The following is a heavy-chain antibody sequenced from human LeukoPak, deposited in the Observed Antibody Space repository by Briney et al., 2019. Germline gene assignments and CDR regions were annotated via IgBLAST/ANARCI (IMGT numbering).Heavy chain of an antibody. CDR2: ISSHSRDI. Sequence: TGGSLRLSCAVSGFTVSSTYMSWVRQAPGKGLEWVSSISSHSRDIYYADSVKGRFTISRDNAKNSLHLQMNSLRAEDTAVYYCARDDRDISSFRFDYWGHGILVTVSS. V-gene: IGHV3-21*01. J-gene: IGHJ4*01. CDR3: ARDDRDISSFRFDY. D-gene: IGHD6-6*01. CDR1: GFTVSSTY.